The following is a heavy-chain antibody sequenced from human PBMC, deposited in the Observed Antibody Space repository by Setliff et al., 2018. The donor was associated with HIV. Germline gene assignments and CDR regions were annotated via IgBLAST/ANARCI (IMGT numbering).Heavy chain of an antibody. CDR1: GGTFSSQT. D-gene: IGHD3-3*01. CDR2: IIPIFGTA. Sequence: SVKVSCKASGGTFSSQTISWVRQAPGQGLEWVGGIIPIFGTANYAQKFQGRVTITADEFTSTAYMELYSLRPEDTAVYYCARNIDMHYDFWSAYDYWGQGALVTVSS. V-gene: IGHV1-69*13. CDR3: ARNIDMHYDFWSAYDY. J-gene: IGHJ4*02.